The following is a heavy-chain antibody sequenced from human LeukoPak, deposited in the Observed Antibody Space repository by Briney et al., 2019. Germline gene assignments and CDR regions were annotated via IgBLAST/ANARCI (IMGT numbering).Heavy chain of an antibody. CDR3: TRGPGYDCVWGSYRVDY. Sequence: GGSLRLSCAGSGFIFYSYAMHWVRQAPGRGLEYVSAITSNGGSTFYADSVKGRFTISRDNSKNTLYLQMGSLRAEDMAVYYCTRGPGYDCVWGSYRVDYWGQGTLVTVSS. J-gene: IGHJ4*02. CDR2: ITSNGGST. D-gene: IGHD3-16*02. V-gene: IGHV3-64*02. CDR1: GFIFYSYA.